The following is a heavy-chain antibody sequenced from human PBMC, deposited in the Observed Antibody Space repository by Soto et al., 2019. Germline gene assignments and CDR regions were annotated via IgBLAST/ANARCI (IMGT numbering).Heavy chain of an antibody. Sequence: QVQLVESGGGVVQPGRSLRLSCAASGFTFSRYGMQWVRQAPGKGLEWVAVIWYDGSNKYYADSVKGRFTISRDNSKNTVYLKMNSVGVEETGGYYCARGTLRVDYGADYWGQGTLVTVSS. CDR3: ARGTLRVDYGADY. J-gene: IGHJ4*02. D-gene: IGHD4-17*01. CDR2: IWYDGSNK. CDR1: GFTFSRYG. V-gene: IGHV3-33*01.